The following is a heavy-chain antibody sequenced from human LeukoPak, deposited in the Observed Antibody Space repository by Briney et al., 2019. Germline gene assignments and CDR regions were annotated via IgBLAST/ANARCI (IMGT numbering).Heavy chain of an antibody. CDR2: ISHSSRTI. Sequence: GGSLRLSCAASGFSFKNYNLNWVRQAPGKGLEWVSYISHSSRTIYYADSVRGRFTISRDNAKNSMYLQMNSLRAEDTAVYYCARDRSYDFWSGYSTPDYWGQGTLVTVSS. V-gene: IGHV3-48*01. CDR3: ARDRSYDFWSGYSTPDY. J-gene: IGHJ4*02. CDR1: GFSFKNYN. D-gene: IGHD3-3*01.